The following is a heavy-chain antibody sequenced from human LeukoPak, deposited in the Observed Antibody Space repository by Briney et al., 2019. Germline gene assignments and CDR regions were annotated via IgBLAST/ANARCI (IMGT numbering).Heavy chain of an antibody. CDR1: GYTFTSYA. V-gene: IGHV7-4-1*02. D-gene: IGHD3-9*01. Sequence: ASVKVSCKASGYTFTSYAMNWVRQAPGQGLEWMGWSNTNTGNPTYAQGFTGRFVFSLDTSVSTAYLQISSLKAEDTAVYYCARNIFLGSALNWFDPWGQGTLVTVSS. J-gene: IGHJ5*02. CDR2: SNTNTGNP. CDR3: ARNIFLGSALNWFDP.